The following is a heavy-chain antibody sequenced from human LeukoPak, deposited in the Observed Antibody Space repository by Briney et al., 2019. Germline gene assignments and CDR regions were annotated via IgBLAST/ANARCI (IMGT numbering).Heavy chain of an antibody. CDR2: IYYSGST. J-gene: IGHJ5*02. V-gene: IGHV4-59*01. Sequence: SETLSLTCTVSGGSIRSSYWSWIRQPPGKGLEWIGYIYYSGSTNYNPSLKSRVTISVDTSKNQFSLKLSSVTAADTAVYYCARWCSGGSCNNWFDPWGQGTLVTVSS. CDR1: GGSIRSSY. CDR3: ARWCSGGSCNNWFDP. D-gene: IGHD2-15*01.